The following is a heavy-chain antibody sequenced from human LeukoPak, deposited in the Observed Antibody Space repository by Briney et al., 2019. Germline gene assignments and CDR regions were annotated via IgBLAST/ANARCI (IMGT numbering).Heavy chain of an antibody. J-gene: IGHJ4*02. CDR2: ISSGSNTI. Sequence: GGSLRLSCAASGFTFSSYTMNWVRQAPGRGLEWVSYISSGSNTIYYAGSVKGRFTISRDNTKNSLYLQMNSLRAEDTAVYYCAIGGTMVRGGTFDYWGQGTLVTVSS. D-gene: IGHD3-10*01. CDR1: GFTFSSYT. CDR3: AIGGTMVRGGTFDY. V-gene: IGHV3-48*04.